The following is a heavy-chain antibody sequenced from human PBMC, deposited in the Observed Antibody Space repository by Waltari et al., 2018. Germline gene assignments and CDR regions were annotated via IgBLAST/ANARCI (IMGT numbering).Heavy chain of an antibody. J-gene: IGHJ4*02. CDR2: IYDAGST. CDR3: ARARDEETAMVYFDR. CDR1: GFPHSNTH. V-gene: IGHV3-66*02. Sequence: EVQLVESGGGLVHPGGSLRLSCAASGFPHSNTHMSWVRQAPGKGLEWVSLIYDAGSTYYPDSVSGRFTISRDNSKNTVHLQMNSLRVEDTAIYYCARARDEETAMVYFDRWGQGTLVSVSS. D-gene: IGHD5-18*01.